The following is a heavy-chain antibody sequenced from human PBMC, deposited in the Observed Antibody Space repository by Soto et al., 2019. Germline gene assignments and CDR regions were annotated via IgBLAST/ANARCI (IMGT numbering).Heavy chain of an antibody. CDR1: GYRFTRYW. CDR2: IYARDSDI. V-gene: IGHV5-51*01. CDR3: VRQHPLDNHGWYN. J-gene: IGHJ4*02. Sequence: VESVNSSCKAPGYRFTRYWLGWVPQVPGRGLEWLASIYARDSDIRYSPSLQGLVTISADKATNTAYLQWSSLRASDTAMYSGVRQHPLDNHGWYNWGKGTPVTVSS. D-gene: IGHD6-19*01.